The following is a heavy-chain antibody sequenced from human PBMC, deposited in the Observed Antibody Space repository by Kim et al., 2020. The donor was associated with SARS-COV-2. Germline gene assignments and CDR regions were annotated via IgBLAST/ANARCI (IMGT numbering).Heavy chain of an antibody. V-gene: IGHV2-70*01. Sequence: KYYSTSLKTRLTISKDTSKNQVVLTMTNMDPVDTATYYCARIHVAGFFDYWGQGTLVTVSS. CDR3: ARIHVAGFFDY. J-gene: IGHJ4*02. CDR2: K. D-gene: IGHD6-19*01.